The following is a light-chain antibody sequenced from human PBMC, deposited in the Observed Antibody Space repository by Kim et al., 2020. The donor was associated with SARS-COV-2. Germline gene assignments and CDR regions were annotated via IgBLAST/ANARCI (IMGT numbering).Light chain of an antibody. CDR3: QQYSSSSPYT. Sequence: DIQMTQSPSTLSASVGDRVTITCRASHHISSWLAWYQQKPGKAPKLLIYDASSLESGVPSRFSGSGSGTEFTLTISSLQPDDFATYSCQQYSSSSPYTFGQETKLEIK. V-gene: IGKV1-5*01. CDR1: HHISSW. J-gene: IGKJ2*01. CDR2: DAS.